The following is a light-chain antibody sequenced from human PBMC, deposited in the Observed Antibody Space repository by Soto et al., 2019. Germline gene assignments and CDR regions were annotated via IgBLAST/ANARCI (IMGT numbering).Light chain of an antibody. CDR2: DAS. J-gene: IGKJ4*01. CDR1: QDIGNY. V-gene: IGKV1-17*02. Sequence: DVQMTQSPCSLSASVGDRDTITCRASQDIGNYLAWYQQKPGKVPTRLIYDASSLQRGVTSRFSGSGSGTEFTLTIYNLQPEDFATYYCLRHDDYPLTFGGGTKVDIK. CDR3: LRHDDYPLT.